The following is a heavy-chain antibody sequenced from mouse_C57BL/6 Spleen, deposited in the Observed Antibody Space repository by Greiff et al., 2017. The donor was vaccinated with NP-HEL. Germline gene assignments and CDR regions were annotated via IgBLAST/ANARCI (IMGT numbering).Heavy chain of an antibody. D-gene: IGHD3-2*02. J-gene: IGHJ2*01. CDR2: IYPGDGDT. CDR1: GYAFSSSW. CDR3: AGDSSGGLDY. V-gene: IGHV1-82*01. Sequence: VQRVESGPELVKPGASVKISCKASGYAFSSSWMNWVKQRPGKGLEWIGRIYPGDGDTNYNGKFKGKATLTADKSSSTAYMQLSSLTSEDSAVYFCAGDSSGGLDYWGQGTTLTVSS.